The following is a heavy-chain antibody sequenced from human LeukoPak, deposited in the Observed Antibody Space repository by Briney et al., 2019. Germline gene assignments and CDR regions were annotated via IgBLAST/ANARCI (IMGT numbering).Heavy chain of an antibody. CDR3: ASGDFDY. D-gene: IGHD3-10*01. Sequence: GGSLRLSCAASGFTFSSYNMHWVRQAPGKGLEWVSSISSSSSYITYADSLKGRFTISRDNAKNALYLQMNSLRGEDTAVYYCASGDFDYWGQGTLATVSS. CDR2: ISSSSSYI. V-gene: IGHV3-21*01. CDR1: GFTFSSYN. J-gene: IGHJ4*02.